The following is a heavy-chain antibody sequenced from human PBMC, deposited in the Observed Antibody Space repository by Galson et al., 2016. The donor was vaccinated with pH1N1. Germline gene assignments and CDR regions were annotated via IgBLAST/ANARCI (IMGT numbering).Heavy chain of an antibody. D-gene: IGHD1-26*01. J-gene: IGHJ4*02. V-gene: IGHV4-38-2*02. Sequence: LSLTCAVSGYSIISGYYWGWVRQPPGKGLEWIGSIFHSGSTYYNPSLKSRIFISLDTAKNQFSLRLSSVTAADTAVYYCARDSANSGDYVREFDCWGQGTLVTVSS. CDR3: ARDSANSGDYVREFDC. CDR2: IFHSGST. CDR1: GYSIISGYY.